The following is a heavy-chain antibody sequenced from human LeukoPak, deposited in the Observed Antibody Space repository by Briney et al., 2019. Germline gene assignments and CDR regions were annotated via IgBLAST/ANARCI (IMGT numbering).Heavy chain of an antibody. Sequence: PSETLSLTCTVSGGSISSYYWSWIRQPAGKGLEWIGRIYTSGSTNYNPSLKSRVTMSVDTSKNQFSLKLSSVTAADTAVYYCARDRYYYDSSGYRRMDVWGKGTTVTISS. V-gene: IGHV4-4*07. CDR2: IYTSGST. CDR1: GGSISSYY. CDR3: ARDRYYYDSSGYRRMDV. J-gene: IGHJ6*04. D-gene: IGHD3-22*01.